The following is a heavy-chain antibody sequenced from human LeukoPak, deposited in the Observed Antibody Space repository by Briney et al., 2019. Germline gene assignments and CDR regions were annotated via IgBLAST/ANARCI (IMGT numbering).Heavy chain of an antibody. J-gene: IGHJ4*02. CDR3: AREGGPVVPAADY. D-gene: IGHD2-2*01. CDR1: GFTVSSTY. CDR2: IYSGGST. Sequence: AGGSLRLSCAASGFTVSSTYMSWVRQAPGERLEWVSVIYSGGSTYYADSVKGRFTISRDNSKNTLYLQMNSLRAEDTAVYYCAREGGPVVPAADYWGQGTLVTVSS. V-gene: IGHV3-53*05.